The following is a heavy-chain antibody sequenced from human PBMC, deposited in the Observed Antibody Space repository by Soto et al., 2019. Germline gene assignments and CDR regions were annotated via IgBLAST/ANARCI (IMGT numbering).Heavy chain of an antibody. CDR3: ARGGRRAAAGTRGWFDP. CDR2: MNPNSGNT. J-gene: IGHJ5*02. V-gene: IGHV1-8*01. CDR1: GYTFTSYD. D-gene: IGHD6-13*01. Sequence: QVQLVQSGAEVKKPGASVKVSCKASGYTFTSYDINWVRQATGQGLEWMGWMNPNSGNTGYAQKFQGRVTMTRNTSXSXXYMELSSLRSEDTAVYYCARGGRRAAAGTRGWFDPWGQGTLVTVSS.